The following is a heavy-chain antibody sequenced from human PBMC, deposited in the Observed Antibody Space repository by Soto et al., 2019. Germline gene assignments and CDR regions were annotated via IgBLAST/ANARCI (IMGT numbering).Heavy chain of an antibody. CDR1: GFTVSSNY. D-gene: IGHD3-22*01. CDR2: IKSKTDGGTT. V-gene: IGHV3-15*01. CDR3: TTGPMGYYDSSGYYGPYYYYGMDV. J-gene: IGHJ6*02. Sequence: GGSLRLSCAASGFTVSSNYMSWVRQAPGKGLEWVGRIKSKTDGGTTDYAAPVKGRFTISRDDSKNTLYLQMNSLKTEDTAVYYCTTGPMGYYDSSGYYGPYYYYGMDVWGQGTTVTVSS.